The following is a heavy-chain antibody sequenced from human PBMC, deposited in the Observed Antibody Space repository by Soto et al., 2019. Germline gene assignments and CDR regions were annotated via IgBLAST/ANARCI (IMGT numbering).Heavy chain of an antibody. J-gene: IGHJ6*02. Sequence: QVQLVESGGGVVQPGRSLRLSCAASGFTFSSYGMHWVRQAPGKGLEWVAVIWYDGSNKYYADSVKGRFTISRDNSKNTLYLQMNSLRAEDTAVYYCARGDYCRGGSCNYFYYGMDVWGQGTTVTVSS. D-gene: IGHD2-15*01. CDR1: GFTFSSYG. CDR2: IWYDGSNK. CDR3: ARGDYCRGGSCNYFYYGMDV. V-gene: IGHV3-33*01.